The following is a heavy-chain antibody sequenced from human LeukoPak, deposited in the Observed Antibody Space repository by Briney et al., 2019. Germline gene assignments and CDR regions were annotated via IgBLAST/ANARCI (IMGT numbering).Heavy chain of an antibody. CDR2: ISGSGGST. CDR3: AKQIEWLLNPIWYFDL. CDR1: GFTFSSYA. J-gene: IGHJ2*01. D-gene: IGHD5-12*01. Sequence: GGSLRLSCAASGFTFSSYAMSWVRQAPGKGLEWVSAISGSGGSTYYADSVKGRFAISRDNSKNTLYLQMNSLRAEDTAVYYCAKQIEWLLNPIWYFDLWGRGSLVTVSS. V-gene: IGHV3-23*01.